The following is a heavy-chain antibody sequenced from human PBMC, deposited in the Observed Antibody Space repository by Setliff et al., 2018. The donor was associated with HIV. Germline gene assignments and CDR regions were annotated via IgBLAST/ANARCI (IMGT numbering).Heavy chain of an antibody. CDR2: ISAYNGNT. Sequence: ASVKVSCKASGYTFTSYGISWVRQAPGQGLEWMGWISAYNGNTNYAQKLQGRVTMTTDTSTSTAYMELSSLRSEDTAVYYCARDTSPHSSGYYLTSDAFDIWGQGTMVTVSS. CDR1: GYTFTSYG. J-gene: IGHJ3*02. D-gene: IGHD3-22*01. CDR3: ARDTSPHSSGYYLTSDAFDI. V-gene: IGHV1-18*01.